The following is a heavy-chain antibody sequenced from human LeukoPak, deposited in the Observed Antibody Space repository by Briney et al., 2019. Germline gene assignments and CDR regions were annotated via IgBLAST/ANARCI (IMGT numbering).Heavy chain of an antibody. J-gene: IGHJ4*02. CDR1: GFTFSSYG. D-gene: IGHD6-13*01. CDR2: ISYDGSNK. V-gene: IGHV3-30*18. CDR3: AKDPGSSWYYFDY. Sequence: GGSLRLSCAASGFTFSSYGMHWVRQAPGKGLEWVAVISYDGSNKYYADSVKGRFTISRDNSKNTLYLQMNSLRAEDTAVYYCAKDPGSSWYYFDYWGQGTLVTVSS.